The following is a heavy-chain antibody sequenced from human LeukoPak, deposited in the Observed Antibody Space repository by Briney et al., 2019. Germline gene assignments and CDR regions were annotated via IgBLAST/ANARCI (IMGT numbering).Heavy chain of an antibody. Sequence: SETLSLTCAVYGGSFSGYYWSWIRQPPGKGLEWIGEINHSGSTNYNPSLKSRVTISVDTSKNQFSLKLSSVTAADTAVYYCARGVKDGYNLGSWFDPWGQGTLVTVSS. CDR2: INHSGST. CDR1: GGSFSGYY. V-gene: IGHV4-34*01. CDR3: ARGVKDGYNLGSWFDP. D-gene: IGHD5-24*01. J-gene: IGHJ5*02.